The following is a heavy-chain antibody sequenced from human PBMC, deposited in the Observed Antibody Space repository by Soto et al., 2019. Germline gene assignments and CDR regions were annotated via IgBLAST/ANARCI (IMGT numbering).Heavy chain of an antibody. CDR3: AKEYSSSWSPIFQH. V-gene: IGHV3-30*18. Sequence: QVQLVESGGGVVQPGRSLRLSCAASGFTFSNYAIHWVRQAPGKGLEWVAVISYDGSNKYYEDSVKGRFTISRDNSKNTLYLQMNSLRAEDTAVYYCAKEYSSSWSPIFQHWGQGTLVTVSS. D-gene: IGHD6-13*01. CDR1: GFTFSNYA. J-gene: IGHJ1*01. CDR2: ISYDGSNK.